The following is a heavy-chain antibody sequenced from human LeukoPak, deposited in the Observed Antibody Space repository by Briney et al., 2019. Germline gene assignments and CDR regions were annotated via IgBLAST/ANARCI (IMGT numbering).Heavy chain of an antibody. CDR3: ARDCLIAAAAGNWFDP. Sequence: PSETLSLTCIVSGGSISSSNYYWGWIRQSPGKGLEWIGSIYSRGSTYYNPSLKSRVIVSSDMSKNQFSLMLNSVTAADTAVYYCARDCLIAAAAGNWFDPWGQGTLVTVSS. CDR2: IYSRGST. D-gene: IGHD6-13*01. V-gene: IGHV4-39*07. CDR1: GGSISSSNYY. J-gene: IGHJ5*02.